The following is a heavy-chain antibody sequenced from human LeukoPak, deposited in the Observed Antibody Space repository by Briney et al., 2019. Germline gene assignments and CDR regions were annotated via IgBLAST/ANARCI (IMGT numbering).Heavy chain of an antibody. J-gene: IGHJ6*03. V-gene: IGHV4-4*09. CDR3: ARRGMATDYYYYMDV. CDR1: GGPISNYY. Sequence: PSETLSLTCTVSGGPISNYYWSWIRQPPGKGLEWIGYIYTSGSTNYNPSLKSRVTISVDTSKNQYSLKLSSVTAADTAVYYCARRGMATDYYYYMDVWGKGTTVTVSS. D-gene: IGHD5-24*01. CDR2: IYTSGST.